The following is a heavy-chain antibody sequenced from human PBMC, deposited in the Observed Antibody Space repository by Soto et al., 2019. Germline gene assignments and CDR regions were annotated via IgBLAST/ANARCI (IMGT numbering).Heavy chain of an antibody. Sequence: SETLSLTCTVSGGSISSSSYYWGWIRQPPGKGIEWIGSIYYSGSTYYNTSLKSRVTISVDTSKNQFSLKLSSVTAADTAVYYCARQGSSLYYYGMDVWGQGTTVT. D-gene: IGHD6-6*01. CDR3: ARQGSSLYYYGMDV. CDR2: IYYSGST. V-gene: IGHV4-39*01. CDR1: GGSISSSSYY. J-gene: IGHJ6*02.